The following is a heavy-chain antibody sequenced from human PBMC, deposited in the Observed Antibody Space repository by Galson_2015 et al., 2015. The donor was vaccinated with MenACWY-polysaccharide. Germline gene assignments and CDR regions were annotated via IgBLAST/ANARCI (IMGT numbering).Heavy chain of an antibody. D-gene: IGHD2-21*01. CDR1: GYKFSSYD. J-gene: IGHJ4*02. CDR2: MNPNSGNT. CDR3: ARIIARKYTFADS. V-gene: IGHV1-8*01. Sequence: SVKVSCKASGYKFSSYDINWVRQASGQGPEWMGWMNPNSGNTGYAQKFQGRVAMTRDTATSTAYMELRMLRYDDTAVYYCARIIARKYTFADSWGQGTLVSVS.